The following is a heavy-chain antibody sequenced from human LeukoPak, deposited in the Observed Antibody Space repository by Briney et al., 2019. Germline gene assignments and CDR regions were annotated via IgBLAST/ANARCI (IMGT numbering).Heavy chain of an antibody. CDR3: ARGHSGSYYFGFDY. CDR2: ISAYNGNT. Sequence: ALVKVSCKASGYTFTSYGISWVRQAPGQGLEWMGWISAYNGNTNYAQKLQGRVTMTTDTSTSTAYMELRSLRSDDTAVYYCARGHSGSYYFGFDYWGQGTLVTVSS. V-gene: IGHV1-18*01. J-gene: IGHJ4*02. CDR1: GYTFTSYG. D-gene: IGHD1-26*01.